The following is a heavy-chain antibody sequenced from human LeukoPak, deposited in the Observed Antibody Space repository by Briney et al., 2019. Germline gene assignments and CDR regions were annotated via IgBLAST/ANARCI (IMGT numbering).Heavy chain of an antibody. CDR1: GFTFSTYT. CDR3: ARTMYGGYWGYYYYGMDV. V-gene: IGHV3-30-3*01. Sequence: SGRSLRLSCAASGFTFSTYTMHWVRQAPGKGLEWVAVISYDGSNKYYADSVKGRFTFSRDNSKNTLYSQMNSLRAEDTAVYYCARTMYGGYWGYYYYGMDVWGQGTTVTVSS. CDR2: ISYDGSNK. J-gene: IGHJ6*02. D-gene: IGHD5-12*01.